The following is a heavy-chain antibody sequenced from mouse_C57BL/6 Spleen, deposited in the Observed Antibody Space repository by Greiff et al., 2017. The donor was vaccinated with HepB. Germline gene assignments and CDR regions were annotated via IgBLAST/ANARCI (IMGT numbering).Heavy chain of an antibody. CDR2: INPSSGYT. Sequence: LVESGAELARPGASVKMSCKASGYTFTSYTMHWVKQRPGQGLEWIGYINPSSGYTKYNQKFKDKATLTADKSSSTAYMQLSSLTSEDSAVYYCARPGNGNYGFDYWGQGTTLTVSS. V-gene: IGHV1-4*01. CDR3: ARPGNGNYGFDY. J-gene: IGHJ2*01. CDR1: GYTFTSYT. D-gene: IGHD2-1*01.